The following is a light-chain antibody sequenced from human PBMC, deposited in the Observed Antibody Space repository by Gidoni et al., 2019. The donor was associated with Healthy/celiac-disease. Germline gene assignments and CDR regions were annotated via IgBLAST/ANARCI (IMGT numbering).Light chain of an antibody. CDR2: DAS. Sequence: EIVLTPSPATLSLSPGERATLSCRASQSVSSYLAWYHQKPGQAPRLLIYDASNRATGIPARFSGSGSGTDFTLTISSLEPEDFAVYYCQQRSNWPLTFGGXTKVEIK. V-gene: IGKV3-11*01. CDR1: QSVSSY. J-gene: IGKJ4*01. CDR3: QQRSNWPLT.